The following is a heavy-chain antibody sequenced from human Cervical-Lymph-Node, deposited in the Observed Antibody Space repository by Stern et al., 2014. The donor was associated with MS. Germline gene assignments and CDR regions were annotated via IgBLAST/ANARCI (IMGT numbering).Heavy chain of an antibody. CDR3: AKPAAARYFDY. CDR2: SSYDGSSQ. J-gene: IGHJ4*02. V-gene: IGHV3-30-3*02. D-gene: IGHD6-25*01. CDR1: GFTFGSHA. Sequence: VQLVESGGGVVQPGRSLRLSCAASGFTFGSHAMHWVRQAPGKGLNWVAISSYDGSSQHYADSVKGRFTISRDNSNNTLFLQMDSLRAEDTAMYYCAKPAAARYFDYWGQGTQVTVSS.